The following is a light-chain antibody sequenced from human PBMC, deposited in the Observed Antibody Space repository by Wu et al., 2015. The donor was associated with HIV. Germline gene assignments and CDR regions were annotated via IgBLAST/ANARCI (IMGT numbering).Light chain of an antibody. CDR3: QQYYTFLYT. J-gene: IGKJ2*01. CDR2: GAS. Sequence: AIRITQTPSSLSASTGDTVTISCRASQAISSYLAWYQQKPGKAPKLLIYGASTLQNGVPSRFSGSGSGTDFTLTINCLQSEDFATYYCQQYYTFLYTFGQGTKVEIK. CDR1: QAISSY. V-gene: IGKV1-8*01.